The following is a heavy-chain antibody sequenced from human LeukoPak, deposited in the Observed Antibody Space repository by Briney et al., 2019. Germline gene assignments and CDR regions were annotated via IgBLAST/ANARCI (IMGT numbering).Heavy chain of an antibody. D-gene: IGHD2-2*01. CDR1: GGSISSYY. V-gene: IGHV4-4*07. CDR2: IYTSGST. J-gene: IGHJ4*02. CDR3: ARDGVVPAAIPFDY. Sequence: SETLSLTCTVSGGSISSYYWSWIRQPAGKGLEWIGRIYTSGSTNYNPSLKSRVTMSVDTSKNQFSLKLSSVTAADTAVYYCARDGVVPAAIPFDYWGQGTLVTVSS.